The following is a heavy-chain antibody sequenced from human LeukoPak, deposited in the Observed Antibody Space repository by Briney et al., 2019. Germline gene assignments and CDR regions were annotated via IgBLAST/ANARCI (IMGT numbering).Heavy chain of an antibody. CDR1: GFTFSSYA. CDR3: ARTSGTGWSH. CDR2: ISYDGSNK. J-gene: IGHJ4*02. Sequence: GGSLRLSCAASGFTFSSYAMHWVRQAPGKGLEWVAVISYDGSNKYYAGSVKGRFTISRDNSKNTLYLQMNSLRAEDTAVYFCARTSGTGWSHWGQGTLVTVSS. D-gene: IGHD3-10*01. V-gene: IGHV3-30-3*01.